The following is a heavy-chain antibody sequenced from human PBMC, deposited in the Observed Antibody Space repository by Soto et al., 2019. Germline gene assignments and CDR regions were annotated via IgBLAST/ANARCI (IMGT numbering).Heavy chain of an antibody. Sequence: GGSLRLSCAASGFTFSSYAMSWVRQAPGKGLEWVSAISGSGGSTYYADSVKGRFTISRDNSKNTLYLQMNSLRAEDTAVYYCAKDLEDIVATIGAGDDAFDIWGQGTMVTVSS. D-gene: IGHD5-12*01. CDR2: ISGSGGST. CDR1: GFTFSSYA. V-gene: IGHV3-23*01. CDR3: AKDLEDIVATIGAGDDAFDI. J-gene: IGHJ3*02.